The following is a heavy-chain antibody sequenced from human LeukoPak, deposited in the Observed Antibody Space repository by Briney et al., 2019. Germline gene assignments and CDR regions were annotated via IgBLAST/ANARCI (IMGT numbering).Heavy chain of an antibody. CDR2: ITPILGIA. V-gene: IGHV1-69*04. CDR3: AREGDSSGYYSAELDAFDI. D-gene: IGHD3-22*01. CDR1: GGTFSSYA. J-gene: IGHJ3*02. Sequence: SVKVSCKASGGTFSSYAISWVRQAPGQGLEWMGGITPILGIANYAQKFQGRVTITADKSTSTAYMELSSLRSEDTAVYYCAREGDSSGYYSAELDAFDIWGQGTMVTVSS.